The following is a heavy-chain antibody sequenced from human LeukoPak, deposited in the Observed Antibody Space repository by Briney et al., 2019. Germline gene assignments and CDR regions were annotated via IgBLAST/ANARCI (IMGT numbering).Heavy chain of an antibody. D-gene: IGHD1-26*01. V-gene: IGHV3-30-3*01. CDR3: ASGAPKGSWSIPIIDP. Sequence: GGSLRLSCAASGFTFSSYAMHWVRQAPGKGLEWVAVISYDGSNKYYADSVKGRFTISRDNSKNTLYLQLNSLRPEDTAVYYCASGAPKGSWSIPIIDPWGQGTLVTVSS. J-gene: IGHJ5*02. CDR2: ISYDGSNK. CDR1: GFTFSSYA.